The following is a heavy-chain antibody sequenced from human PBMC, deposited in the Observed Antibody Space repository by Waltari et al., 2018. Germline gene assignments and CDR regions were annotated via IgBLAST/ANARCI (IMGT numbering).Heavy chain of an antibody. J-gene: IGHJ6*02. CDR1: GFNFSDFN. V-gene: IGHV3-11*01. Sequence: QVQLVESGGRFVKPGGSVRLYCAASGFNFSDFNMRWIRQVPGRWMEWVAYMSSTREIIYYADSVRGRFTISRDNARKSLYLDMNSLRAEDTAVYYCARAGFDHQSSGYGMDVWGQGTTVTVSS. CDR2: MSSTREII. D-gene: IGHD3-22*01. CDR3: ARAGFDHQSSGYGMDV.